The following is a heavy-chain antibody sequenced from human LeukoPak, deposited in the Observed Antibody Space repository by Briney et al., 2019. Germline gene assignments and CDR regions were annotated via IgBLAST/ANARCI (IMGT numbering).Heavy chain of an antibody. Sequence: NPSETLSLTCTVSGGSISSSSYYWGWIRQPPGKGLEWIGSIYYSGSTYYNPSLKSRVTISVDTSKNQFSLKLSSVTAADTAVYYCARVSITIFGVVRGNWFDPWGQGTLVTVSS. V-gene: IGHV4-39*07. CDR1: GGSISSSSYY. CDR2: IYYSGST. J-gene: IGHJ5*02. CDR3: ARVSITIFGVVRGNWFDP. D-gene: IGHD3-3*01.